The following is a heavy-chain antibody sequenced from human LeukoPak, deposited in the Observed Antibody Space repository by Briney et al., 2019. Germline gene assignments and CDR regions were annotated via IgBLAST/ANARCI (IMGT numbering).Heavy chain of an antibody. CDR2: INAGNGNT. J-gene: IGHJ4*02. CDR3: ARLDCSGGSCYSYFDY. Sequence: GASVKVSCKASGYTFTSYAMHWVRQAPGQRLEWMGWINAGNGNTKYSQKFQGRVTITRDTSASIAYMELSSLRSEDTAVYYCARLDCSGGSCYSYFDYWGQGTLVTVSS. D-gene: IGHD2-15*01. CDR1: GYTFTSYA. V-gene: IGHV1-3*01.